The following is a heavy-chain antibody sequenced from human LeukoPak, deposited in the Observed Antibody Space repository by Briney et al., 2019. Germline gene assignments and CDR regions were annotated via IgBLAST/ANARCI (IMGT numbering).Heavy chain of an antibody. Sequence: ASVKVSCKASGYTFTSYAMNWVRQAPGQGLEWMGWINTNTGNPTYAQGFTGRFVFSLDTSVSTAYLQISSLKAEDTAVYYCARDLHHYDFWSGYLNYFDYWGQGTLVTVSS. D-gene: IGHD3-3*01. V-gene: IGHV7-4-1*02. J-gene: IGHJ4*02. CDR2: INTNTGNP. CDR3: ARDLHHYDFWSGYLNYFDY. CDR1: GYTFTSYA.